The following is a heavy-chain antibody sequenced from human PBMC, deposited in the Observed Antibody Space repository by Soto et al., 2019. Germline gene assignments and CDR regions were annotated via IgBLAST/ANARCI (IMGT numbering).Heavy chain of an antibody. CDR1: GFTFSSYG. J-gene: IGHJ6*02. CDR3: ARDTYYYGMDV. Sequence: GGSLRLSCAASGFTFSSYGMHWIRQAPGKGLEWVAVIWYDGSNKYYADSVKGRFTISRDNSKNTLYLQMNSLRAEDTAVYYCARDTYYYGMDVWGQGTTVTVSS. V-gene: IGHV3-33*01. CDR2: IWYDGSNK.